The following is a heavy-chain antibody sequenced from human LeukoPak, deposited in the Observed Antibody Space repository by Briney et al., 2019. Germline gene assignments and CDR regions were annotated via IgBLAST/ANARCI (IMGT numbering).Heavy chain of an antibody. CDR2: IYPGGST. CDR1: GFTVSGSY. J-gene: IGHJ3*02. V-gene: IGHV3-53*01. D-gene: IGHD3-3*01. CDR3: ARPTSGQSFDI. Sequence: GGSLRLSCAASGFTVSGSYMSWVRQAPEKGLEWVSIIYPGGSTHYADSVKGRFTISRNNSKNTLDLQMNSLRAEDTAVYYCARPTSGQSFDIWGQGTMVTVSS.